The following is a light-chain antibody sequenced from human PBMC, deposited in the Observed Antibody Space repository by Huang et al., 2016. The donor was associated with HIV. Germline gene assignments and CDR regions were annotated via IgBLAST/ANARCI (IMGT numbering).Light chain of an antibody. CDR1: QSVSGT. Sequence: EIVLTQSPATLSVSPGERATLSCRASQSVSGTLAWYQQKPGQAPRLLIYHASTRATGSPVRFSGSGSGTEFTLTISSLQSEDFAVYYCQQYNKWPSWTFGQGTKVEIK. V-gene: IGKV3-15*01. J-gene: IGKJ1*01. CDR2: HAS. CDR3: QQYNKWPSWT.